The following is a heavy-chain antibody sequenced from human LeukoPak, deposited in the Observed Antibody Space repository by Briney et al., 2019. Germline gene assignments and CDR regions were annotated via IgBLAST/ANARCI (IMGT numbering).Heavy chain of an antibody. Sequence: SQTLSLTCAISGDXVSRNTTAWIWIRQSPSRGLEWLGRIYYRSKWYNDYAVSVKSRITINPDTSKNQFSLQLNSVTPEDTAVYYCARGYGMDVWGQGTTVTVSS. CDR3: ARGYGMDV. J-gene: IGHJ6*02. CDR1: GDXVSRNTTA. CDR2: IYYRSKWYN. V-gene: IGHV6-1*01.